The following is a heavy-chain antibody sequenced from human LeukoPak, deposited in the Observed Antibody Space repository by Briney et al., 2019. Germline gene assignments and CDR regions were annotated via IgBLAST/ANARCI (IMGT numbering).Heavy chain of an antibody. Sequence: PGGSLRLSCAASGFTFSSYAMSWVRQAPGKGLEWVSAISGSGGSTYYADSVKGRFTISRDNSKNTLYLQMNSLRAEDTAVYYCAKPGYYDSSGYYLEDAFDIWGQGTMVTVSS. D-gene: IGHD3-22*01. CDR2: ISGSGGST. CDR3: AKPGYYDSSGYYLEDAFDI. V-gene: IGHV3-23*01. CDR1: GFTFSSYA. J-gene: IGHJ3*02.